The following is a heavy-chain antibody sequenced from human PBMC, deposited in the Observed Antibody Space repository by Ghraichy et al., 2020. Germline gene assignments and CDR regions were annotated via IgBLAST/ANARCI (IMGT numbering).Heavy chain of an antibody. CDR2: ISGSGGST. D-gene: IGHD3-22*01. CDR1: GFTFSSYA. CDR3: AKDQITMIVGPGDS. Sequence: GGSLRLSCAASGFTFSSYAMSWVRQAPGKGLEWVSAISGSGGSTYYAGSVKGRFTISRDNSKTTLYLQMNSLRAEDTAVYYCAKDQITMIVGPGDSWGQGTLVTVSS. V-gene: IGHV3-23*01. J-gene: IGHJ4*02.